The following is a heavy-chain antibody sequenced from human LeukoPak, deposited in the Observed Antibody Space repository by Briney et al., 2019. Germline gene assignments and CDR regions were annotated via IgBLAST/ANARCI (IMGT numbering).Heavy chain of an antibody. CDR1: GFTFSSYS. J-gene: IGHJ6*03. CDR2: ISSSRSTT. Sequence: GGSLRLSCAASGFTFSSYSINWVRQAPGKGLEWVSYISSSRSTTYYADSVKGRFTISRDNAKNSLYLQMNSLRAEDTAVYYCARGPTAYYYYMDVWGKGTTATVSS. CDR3: ARGPTAYYYYMDV. V-gene: IGHV3-48*01.